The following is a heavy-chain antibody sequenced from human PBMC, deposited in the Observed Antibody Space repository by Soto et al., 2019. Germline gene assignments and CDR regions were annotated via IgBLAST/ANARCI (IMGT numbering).Heavy chain of an antibody. Sequence: SVKVSCKASGGTFSSYAISWVLQAPGQGLEWMGGIIPIFGTANYAQKFQGRVTITADESTSTAYMELSSLRSEDTAVYYCARDRRERRLRFGELSLQLYPVAIWGQ. J-gene: IGHJ3*02. CDR1: GGTFSSYA. V-gene: IGHV1-69*13. D-gene: IGHD3-16*02. CDR2: IIPIFGTA. CDR3: ARDRRERRLRFGELSLQLYPVAI.